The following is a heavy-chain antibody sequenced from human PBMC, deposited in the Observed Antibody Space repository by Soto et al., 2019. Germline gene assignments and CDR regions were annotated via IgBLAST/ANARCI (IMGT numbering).Heavy chain of an antibody. J-gene: IGHJ4*02. CDR2: IYYSGST. Sequence: SETLSLTCTVSGGSISSYYWSWIRQPPGKGLEWIGYIYYSGSTNYNPSLKSRVTISVDTSKNQFSLKLSSVTAADTAVYYCARGDFWSFFDYWGQGTLVTVSS. CDR1: GGSISSYY. V-gene: IGHV4-59*01. D-gene: IGHD3-3*01. CDR3: ARGDFWSFFDY.